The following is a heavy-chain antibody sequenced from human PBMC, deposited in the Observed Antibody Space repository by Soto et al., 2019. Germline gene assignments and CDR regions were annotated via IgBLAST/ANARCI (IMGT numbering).Heavy chain of an antibody. CDR1: GYTFTSYG. J-gene: IGHJ3*02. Sequence: QVQLVQSGAEVKKPGASVNVSCKASGYTFTSYGISWVRQAPGQGLEWMGWISAYNGNTNYAQKLQGRVTMTTDTSTSTAYMELRSLRSDDTAVYYCARERASIVGAPGDDAFDIWGQGTMVTVSS. CDR3: ARERASIVGAPGDDAFDI. D-gene: IGHD1-26*01. V-gene: IGHV1-18*01. CDR2: ISAYNGNT.